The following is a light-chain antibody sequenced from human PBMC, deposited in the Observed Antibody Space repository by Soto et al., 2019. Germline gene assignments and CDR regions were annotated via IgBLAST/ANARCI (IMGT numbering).Light chain of an antibody. Sequence: QSVLTQAPSASGTPGQRVTISCSGSSSNIGSNTVSWYQQVTGTAPKVLIYSNVQRPSGVPDRFSGSKSGTSASLAIGGLQSEDEADYYCAALDGSLNGWVFGGGTKLTVL. J-gene: IGLJ3*02. CDR1: SSNIGSNT. CDR3: AALDGSLNGWV. V-gene: IGLV1-44*01. CDR2: SNV.